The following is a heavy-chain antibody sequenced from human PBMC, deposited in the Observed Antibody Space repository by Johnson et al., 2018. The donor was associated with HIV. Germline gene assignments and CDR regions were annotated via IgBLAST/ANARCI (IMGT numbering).Heavy chain of an antibody. D-gene: IGHD1-1*01. CDR1: GFTCSSYA. CDR2: ISYDGSNK. CDR3: ARGDGYRRDFDI. V-gene: IGHV3-30*04. J-gene: IGHJ3*02. Sequence: QVQLVESGGGVVQPGRSLRLSCAASGFTCSSYAMHWVRQAPGKGLEWVAVISYDGSNKYYADSVKGRFTISRDNAKNSLYLQMNSLRAEDTAVYYCARGDGYRRDFDIWGQGTTVIVSS.